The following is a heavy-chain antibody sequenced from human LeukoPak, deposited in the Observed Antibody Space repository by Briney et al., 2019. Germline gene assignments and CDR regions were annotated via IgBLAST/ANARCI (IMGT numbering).Heavy chain of an antibody. J-gene: IGHJ5*02. V-gene: IGHV4-59*01. CDR3: ARGPYSSGWFSGWFDP. CDR2: IYYSGST. Sequence: SGTLSLTCTVPGGSISSYYWSWIRQPPGKGLEWIGYIYYSGSTNYNPSLKSRVTISVDTSKNQFSLKLSSVTAADTAVYYCARGPYSSGWFSGWFDPWGQGTLVTVSS. D-gene: IGHD6-19*01. CDR1: GGSISSYY.